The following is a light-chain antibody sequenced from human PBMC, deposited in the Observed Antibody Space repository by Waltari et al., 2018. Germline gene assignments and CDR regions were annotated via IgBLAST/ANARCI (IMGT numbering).Light chain of an antibody. CDR2: AAS. CDR3: QQRSDRPPVS. V-gene: IGKV3-11*01. CDR1: QSVGTY. J-gene: IGKJ2*03. Sequence: EIVLTQSPATLSLSPGERATLPCRASQSVGTYLAWYQQKPGQAPRLLIYAASNRATGIPARFSGSGPGTDFTLTIGNLEPGDSAVYYCQQRSDRPPVSFGQGTRLQIK.